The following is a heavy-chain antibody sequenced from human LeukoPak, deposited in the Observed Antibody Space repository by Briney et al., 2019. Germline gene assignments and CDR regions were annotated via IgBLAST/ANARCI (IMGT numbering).Heavy chain of an antibody. D-gene: IGHD2-21*02. Sequence: GGSLRLSCAASGFXFSSYAIAWVRQAPGKGLEWVSTISGTGGSTYYADSVRGRFTISRDNSKNTLYLQMNSLRAEDTAVYYCAKAWVVTYLGGVDYWGQGTLVTVSS. CDR2: ISGTGGST. CDR3: AKAWVVTYLGGVDY. J-gene: IGHJ4*02. CDR1: GFXFSSYA. V-gene: IGHV3-23*01.